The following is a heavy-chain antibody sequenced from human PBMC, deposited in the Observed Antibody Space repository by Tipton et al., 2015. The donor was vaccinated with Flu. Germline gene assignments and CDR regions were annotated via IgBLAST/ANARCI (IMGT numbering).Heavy chain of an antibody. CDR2: ISTSGTTI. Sequence: SLRLSCAASGFTFSDYQISWIRQAPGKGLEWVSYISTSGTTIYYVDSARGRFTISRDNPKNSLYLQMNSLRAEDTAVYYCARDLFPQYYYDTRSPFDYWGQGTLVTVSS. J-gene: IGHJ4*02. V-gene: IGHV3-11*01. D-gene: IGHD3-22*01. CDR3: ARDLFPQYYYDTRSPFDY. CDR1: GFTFSDYQ.